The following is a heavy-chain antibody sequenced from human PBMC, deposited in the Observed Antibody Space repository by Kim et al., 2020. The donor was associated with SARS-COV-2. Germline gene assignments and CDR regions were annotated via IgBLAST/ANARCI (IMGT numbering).Heavy chain of an antibody. CDR2: ITGSGDDT. CDR1: GFSFGRFA. CDR3: ARGSAPSRPYYFDS. V-gene: IGHV3-23*01. J-gene: IGHJ4*02. Sequence: GGSLRLSCAASGFSFGRFAMAWVRQAPGKGLDWVSAITGSGDDTFHADSVKGRFTISRDNSKNTLYLQMNSLRAEDTAIYYCARGSAPSRPYYFDSWGQGTLVTVSS.